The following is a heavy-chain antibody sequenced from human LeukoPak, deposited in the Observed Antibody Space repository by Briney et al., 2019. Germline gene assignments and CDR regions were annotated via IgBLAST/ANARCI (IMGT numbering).Heavy chain of an antibody. J-gene: IGHJ5*02. D-gene: IGHD4-17*01. CDR3: ARVEATVTTSSWFDP. V-gene: IGHV1-2*06. Sequence: ASVKVSCKASGYTFTDYYMHWVRQAPGQGLGWLGRINPNSGGTNYAQKFQGRVTMTRDTSISTAYMELSRLRSDDTAVYYSARVEATVTTSSWFDPWGQGTLVTVSS. CDR2: INPNSGGT. CDR1: GYTFTDYY.